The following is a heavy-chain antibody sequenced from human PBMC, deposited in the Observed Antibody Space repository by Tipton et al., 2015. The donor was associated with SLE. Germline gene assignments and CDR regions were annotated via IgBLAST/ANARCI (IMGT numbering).Heavy chain of an antibody. CDR3: ASGGYSYASGAYYYMDV. J-gene: IGHJ6*03. CDR2: IYTSGST. CDR1: GGSISSSSYY. D-gene: IGHD5-18*01. Sequence: TLSLTCTVSGGSISSSSYYWSWIRQPAGKGLEWIGRIYTSGSTNYNPSLKSRVTISLDTSKNQFSLKLSSVTAADTAVYYCASGGYSYASGAYYYMDVWGKGTTVTVSS. V-gene: IGHV4-61*02.